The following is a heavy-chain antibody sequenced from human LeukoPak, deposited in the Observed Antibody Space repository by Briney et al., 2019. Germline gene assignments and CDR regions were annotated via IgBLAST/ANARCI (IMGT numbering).Heavy chain of an antibody. V-gene: IGHV4-30-2*01. D-gene: IGHD2-8*01. Sequence: PSQTLSLTCTVSGGSISSGGYYWSWIRQPPGKGLEWIGYIYHSGSTYYNPSLKSRVTISVDRSKNQFSLKLSSVTAADTAVYYCARSRSYCTNGVCYGSYYFDYWGQGTLVTVSS. CDR2: IYHSGST. J-gene: IGHJ4*02. CDR1: GGSISSGGYY. CDR3: ARSRSYCTNGVCYGSYYFDY.